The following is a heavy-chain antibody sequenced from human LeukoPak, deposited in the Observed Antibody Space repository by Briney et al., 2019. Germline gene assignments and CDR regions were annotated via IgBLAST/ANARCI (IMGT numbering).Heavy chain of an antibody. J-gene: IGHJ4*02. CDR3: AGSETYDGSGYYKD. CDR2: MNPNSGNT. CDR1: GYTFTSYD. V-gene: IGHV1-8*01. Sequence: ASVKVSCKASGYTFTSYDINWVRQATGQGLEWMGWMNPNSGNTGYAQKFQGRVTMTRNTSISTAYMELSSLRSEDTAVYYCAGSETYDGSGYYKDWGQGTLVTVSS. D-gene: IGHD3-22*01.